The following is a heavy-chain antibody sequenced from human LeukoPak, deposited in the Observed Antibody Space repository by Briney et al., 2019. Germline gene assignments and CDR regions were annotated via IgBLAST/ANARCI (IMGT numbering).Heavy chain of an antibody. J-gene: IGHJ6*02. D-gene: IGHD5-24*01. CDR1: GFTVSSNY. V-gene: IGHV3-53*04. CDR3: ARDRGPLYYYYGMDV. CDR2: IYGGGST. Sequence: GGSLRLSCAASGFTVSSNYMSWVRQAPGKGLEWVSVIYGGGSTYYADSVKGRFTISRHNSKNTLYLQMNSLRAEDTAVYYCARDRGPLYYYYGMDVWGQGTTVTVSS.